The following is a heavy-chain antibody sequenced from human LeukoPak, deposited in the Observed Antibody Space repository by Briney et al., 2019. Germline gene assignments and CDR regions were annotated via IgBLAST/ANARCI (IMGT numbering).Heavy chain of an antibody. J-gene: IGHJ4*02. CDR2: IYQTGTT. D-gene: IGHD3-9*01. CDR1: GHSFSSGYY. Sequence: SETLSLTCTVSGHSFSSGYYWGWIRQPPGKGLEWIGTIYQTGTTYYNPSLKSRITMSIDTSNNQFSLELSSVTAADTAVYYCAEDYDILTGYFGYFDQWGQGTLVTVSS. V-gene: IGHV4-38-2*02. CDR3: AEDYDILTGYFGYFDQ.